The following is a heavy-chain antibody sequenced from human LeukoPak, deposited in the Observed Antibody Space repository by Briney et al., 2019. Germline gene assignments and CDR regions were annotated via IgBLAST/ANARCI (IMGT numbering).Heavy chain of an antibody. CDR2: IYNIVTI. CDR3: ATAPLPATMCNWYFDL. V-gene: IGHV4-30-4*01. J-gene: IGHJ2*01. Sequence: PSETLSLTCTVSGDSISSGDYDWGWLRQPPGKGLEWIVYIYNIVTIYYNPSLKIRLTISVDTSRNQFSLRLRSVTAADTAVYYCATAPLPATMCNWYFDLWGRGTLVTVSS. D-gene: IGHD2-2*01. CDR1: GDSISSGDYD.